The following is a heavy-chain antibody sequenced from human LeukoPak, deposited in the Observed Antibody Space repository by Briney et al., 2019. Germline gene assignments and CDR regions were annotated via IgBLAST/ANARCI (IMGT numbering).Heavy chain of an antibody. CDR2: INPSGGST. D-gene: IGHD3-22*01. CDR1: GYTFTSYY. Sequence: WASVKVSCMASGYTFTSYYMHWVRQAPGQGLEWMGIINPSGGSTSYAQKFQGRVTMTRDTSTSTVYMELSSLRSEDTAVYYCARVWRKYYDSSGPAYYWGQGTLVTVSS. J-gene: IGHJ4*02. CDR3: ARVWRKYYDSSGPAYY. V-gene: IGHV1-46*01.